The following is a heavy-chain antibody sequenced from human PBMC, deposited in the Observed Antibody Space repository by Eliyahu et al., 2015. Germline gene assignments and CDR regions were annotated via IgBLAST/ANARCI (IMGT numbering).Heavy chain of an antibody. CDR3: ARGDRSLQRNDALDI. CDR1: GFSFXSYA. CDR2: ISVTSSHI. Sequence: EVQLVESGGGLVKPGGSLXLSCAASGFSFXSYAMNWVPQAPGKGLXWVSSISVTSSHIYQADSVKGRFTISRDNVKNSLFLQMNSLSAEDTAVYYCARGDRSLQRNDALDIWGQGTMVTVSS. J-gene: IGHJ3*02. V-gene: IGHV3-21*01. D-gene: IGHD1-1*01.